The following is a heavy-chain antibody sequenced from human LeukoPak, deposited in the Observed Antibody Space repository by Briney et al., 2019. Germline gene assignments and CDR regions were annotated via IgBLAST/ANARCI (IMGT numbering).Heavy chain of an antibody. CDR1: GYTFTGYY. J-gene: IGHJ4*02. CDR3: ARDPTRTTVTTPAVVTPLADY. V-gene: IGHV1-2*02. D-gene: IGHD4-17*01. Sequence: ASVKVSCTASGYTFTGYYMHWVRQAPGQGLEWMGWINPNSGGTNHAQKFQGRVTMTRDTSISTAYMELSRLRSDDTAVYYCARDPTRTTVTTPAVVTPLADYWGQGTLVTVSS. CDR2: INPNSGGT.